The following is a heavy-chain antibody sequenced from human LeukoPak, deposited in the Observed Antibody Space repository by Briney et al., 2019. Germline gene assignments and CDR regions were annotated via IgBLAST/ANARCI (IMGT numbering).Heavy chain of an antibody. CDR2: ISSSSRYI. V-gene: IGHV3-21*01. D-gene: IGHD1-26*01. CDR3: ARGKWEPLDY. CDR1: GLTFRIYS. Sequence: GGSLRLSCAASGLTFRIYSMNWVRQAPGKGLEWVSSISSSSRYIYYADSVKGRFTISRDNAKDSLYLQMNSLRAEDTAVYYCARGKWEPLDYWGQGTLVTVSS. J-gene: IGHJ4*02.